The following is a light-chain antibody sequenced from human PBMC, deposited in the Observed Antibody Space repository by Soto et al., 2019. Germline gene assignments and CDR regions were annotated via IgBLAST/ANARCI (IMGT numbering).Light chain of an antibody. Sequence: QSVLTQPASVSGSPGQSITLSCTGTSSDVGGYNYVSWYQQHPGKAPKLIIYDVSNRPSGVSNRFSGSKSGNTASLTISGLQAEDEADYCCSSYTCSSTLDVVFGGGTKLTVL. CDR1: SSDVGGYNY. CDR3: SSYTCSSTLDVV. J-gene: IGLJ2*01. CDR2: DVS. V-gene: IGLV2-14*01.